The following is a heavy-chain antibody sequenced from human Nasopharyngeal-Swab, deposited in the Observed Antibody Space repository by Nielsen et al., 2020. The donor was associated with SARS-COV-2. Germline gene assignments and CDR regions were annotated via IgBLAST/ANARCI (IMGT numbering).Heavy chain of an antibody. V-gene: IGHV3-30*03. D-gene: IGHD3-10*01. CDR2: ISYDGSNK. J-gene: IGHJ4*02. CDR1: GFTFSSYG. Sequence: GESLKISCAASGFTFSSYGMHWVRQAPGKGLEWVAVISYDGSNKYYADSVKGRFTISRDNSKNTLYLQMSSLRAEDTAVYYCAREGQGTPIDFWGQGTLVAVSS. CDR3: AREGQGTPIDF.